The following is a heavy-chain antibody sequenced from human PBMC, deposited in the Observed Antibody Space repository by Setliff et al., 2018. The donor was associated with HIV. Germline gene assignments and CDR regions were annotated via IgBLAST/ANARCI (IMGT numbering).Heavy chain of an antibody. CDR1: GGSLNSHY. CDR3: ARGRPAVAYRGHGGDY. CDR2: INYSGST. D-gene: IGHD6-19*01. V-gene: IGHV4-34*01. Sequence: SETLSLTCAVNGGSLNSHYWSWIRQSPERGLEWIGEINYSGSTYYNPSLESRVTMSVDASKSQLFLTLRSVTAADTAVYYCARGRPAVAYRGHGGDYWGQGTMVTVYS. J-gene: IGHJ4*02.